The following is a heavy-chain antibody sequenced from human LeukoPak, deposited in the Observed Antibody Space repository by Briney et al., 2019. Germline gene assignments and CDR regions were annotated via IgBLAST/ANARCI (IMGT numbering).Heavy chain of an antibody. D-gene: IGHD4-23*01. CDR3: ARDQHDAGNSPFDY. Sequence: ASVKVSCKASGYTFTSYGISWVRQAPGQGLEWMGWISAYNGNTNYAQKLQGRVTMTTDTSTSTAYMELRSLRSDDTAVYYCARDQHDAGNSPFDYWGQGTVVTVSS. V-gene: IGHV1-18*01. CDR1: GYTFTSYG. CDR2: ISAYNGNT. J-gene: IGHJ4*02.